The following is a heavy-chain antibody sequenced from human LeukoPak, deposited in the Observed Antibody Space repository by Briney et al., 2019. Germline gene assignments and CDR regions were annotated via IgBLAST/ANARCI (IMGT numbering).Heavy chain of an antibody. Sequence: SVKVSCKASGGTFSSYAISWVRQAPGQGLEWMGGIIPIVGTANYAQKFQGRVTITADESTSTAYMELSSLRSEDTAVYYCARDQQQLNDAFDIWGQGTMVTVSS. D-gene: IGHD6-13*01. V-gene: IGHV1-69*01. CDR1: GGTFSSYA. CDR2: IIPIVGTA. J-gene: IGHJ3*02. CDR3: ARDQQQLNDAFDI.